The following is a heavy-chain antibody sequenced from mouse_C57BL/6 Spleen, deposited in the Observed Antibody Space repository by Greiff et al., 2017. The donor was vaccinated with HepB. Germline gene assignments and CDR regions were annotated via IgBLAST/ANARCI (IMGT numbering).Heavy chain of an antibody. V-gene: IGHV1-80*01. Sequence: VQLQQSGAELVKPGASVKISCKASGYAFSSYWMNWVKQRPGKGLEWIGQIYPGDGDTNYNGKFKGKATLTADKSSSTAYMQLSSLTSEDSAVYFCARPYDSNYGYFDVWGTGTTVTVSS. CDR3: ARPYDSNYGYFDV. CDR2: IYPGDGDT. J-gene: IGHJ1*03. D-gene: IGHD2-5*01. CDR1: GYAFSSYW.